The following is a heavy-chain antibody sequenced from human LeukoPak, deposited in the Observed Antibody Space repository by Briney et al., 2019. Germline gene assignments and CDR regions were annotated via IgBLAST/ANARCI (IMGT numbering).Heavy chain of an antibody. CDR2: MNPNSGNT. J-gene: IGHJ4*02. CDR3: ARGLGDYYDTSDFYYAVAAH. Sequence: ASVNVSCKASGYTFTTYDITWVRQATGQGLEWMGWMNPNSGNTAYAQKFQGRVAMTRDTSINTAYMELSSLRSDDTAVYYCARGLGDYYDTSDFYYAVAAHWGQGTLVTVSS. V-gene: IGHV1-8*01. CDR1: GYTFTTYD. D-gene: IGHD3-22*01.